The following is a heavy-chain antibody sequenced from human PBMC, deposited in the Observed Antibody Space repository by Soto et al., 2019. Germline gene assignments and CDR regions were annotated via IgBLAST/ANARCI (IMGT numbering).Heavy chain of an antibody. J-gene: IGHJ3*02. CDR3: AKDKDSGYDSAFDI. V-gene: IGHV3-9*01. CDR2: ISWNSGSI. CDR1: GFTFDDYA. Sequence: GGSLRLSCAASGFTFDDYAMHWVRQAPGKGLEWVSGISWNSGSIGYADSVKGRFTISRDNAKNSLYLQMNSLRAEDTALYYCAKDKDSGYDSAFDIWGQGTMVTVSS. D-gene: IGHD5-12*01.